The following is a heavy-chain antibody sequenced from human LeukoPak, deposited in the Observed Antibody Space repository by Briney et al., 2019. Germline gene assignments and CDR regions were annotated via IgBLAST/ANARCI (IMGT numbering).Heavy chain of an antibody. J-gene: IGHJ4*02. V-gene: IGHV4-59*01. D-gene: IGHD3-10*01. CDR2: IYYSGST. CDR3: ARAPGDYYGSGSHFYFDY. CDR1: GGSISSYY. Sequence: SETLSLTRTVSGGSISSYYWSWIRQPPGKGLEWIGYIYYSGSTNYNPSLKSRVTISVDTSKNQFSLKLSSVTAADTAVYYCARAPGDYYGSGSHFYFDYWGQGTLVTVST.